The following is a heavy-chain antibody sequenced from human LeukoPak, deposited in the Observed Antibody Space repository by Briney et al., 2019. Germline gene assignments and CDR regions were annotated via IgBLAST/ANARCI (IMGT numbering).Heavy chain of an antibody. D-gene: IGHD6-13*01. CDR2: ISGSGGST. CDR1: GFTFNSYA. J-gene: IGHJ6*03. V-gene: IGHV3-23*01. Sequence: PGGSLRLSCAASGFTFNSYAMSWVRQAPGKGLEGVSAISGSGGSTYYTDSLKGRFTISRDNSKNTLYLQMNSLRAEDTAVYYCAKASRRIAAAGTVRYYYYMDVWGKGTTVTVSS. CDR3: AKASRRIAAAGTVRYYYYMDV.